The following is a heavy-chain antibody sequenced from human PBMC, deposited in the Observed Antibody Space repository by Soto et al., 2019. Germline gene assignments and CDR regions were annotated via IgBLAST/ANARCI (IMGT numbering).Heavy chain of an antibody. CDR1: GYPFSDYY. D-gene: IGHD2-15*01. V-gene: IGHV1-2*02. Sequence: QVQLVQSGAELKKPGASMKVSCKASGYPFSDYYMHWVRQAPGQGLECMGWISPNNGATNYAQKFQDRVTMTRDSSITTAYMELSRLRSDDTAVYYCARGGEFCSTGSCNSSLGDAFDVWGQGTTVTVSS. CDR2: ISPNNGAT. CDR3: ARGGEFCSTGSCNSSLGDAFDV. J-gene: IGHJ3*01.